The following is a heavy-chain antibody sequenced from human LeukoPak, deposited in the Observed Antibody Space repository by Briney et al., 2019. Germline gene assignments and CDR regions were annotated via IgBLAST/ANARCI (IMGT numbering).Heavy chain of an antibody. CDR2: INPNSGGT. J-gene: IGHJ4*02. Sequence: ASVKVSCKASGYTFTGYYMHWVRQAPGHGLEWMGWINPNSGGTNYAQKFQGRVTMTRDTSISTAYMELSRLRSDDTAVYYCARAHYYDRTPNYYYGQGTLVIVSS. V-gene: IGHV1-2*02. CDR3: ARAHYYDRTPNYY. D-gene: IGHD3-22*01. CDR1: GYTFTGYY.